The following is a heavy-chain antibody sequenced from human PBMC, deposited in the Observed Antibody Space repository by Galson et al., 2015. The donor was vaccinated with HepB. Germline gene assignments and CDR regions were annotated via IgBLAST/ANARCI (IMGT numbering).Heavy chain of an antibody. V-gene: IGHV1-46*04. CDR2: INPSGGST. Sequence: SVKVSCKASGYTFTSYYMHWVRQAPGQGLEWMGIINPSGGSTSYAQKLQGRVTMTRDTSTSTVYMELSSLRSEDTAVYYCARTWSVGVVVVPAADRVQVLDMDVCGQGSTVTVPS. J-gene: IGHJ6*02. CDR3: ARTWSVGVVVVPAADRVQVLDMDV. D-gene: IGHD2-2*01. CDR1: GYTFTSYY.